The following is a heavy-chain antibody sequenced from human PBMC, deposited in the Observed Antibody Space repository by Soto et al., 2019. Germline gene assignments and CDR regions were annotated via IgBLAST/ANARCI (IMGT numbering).Heavy chain of an antibody. V-gene: IGHV4-4*07. J-gene: IGHJ5*02. D-gene: IGHD5-18*01. CDR1: GGAINSYY. CDR2: IYSSGRT. CDR3: ARGQRWSGWFDP. Sequence: QVHLQESGPGLAKPSATLSLTCTVSGGAINSYYWTWIRPPAGKGLEWIGRIYSSGRTKYNPSLQRRVTMSLDTSKNQFSLRLTSVTAVDTAVYYCARGQRWSGWFDPWGQGNLVTVSS.